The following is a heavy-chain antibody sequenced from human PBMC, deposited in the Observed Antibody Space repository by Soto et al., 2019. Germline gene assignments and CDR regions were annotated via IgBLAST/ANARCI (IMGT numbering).Heavy chain of an antibody. CDR3: ARDSSGHYYLFDN. Sequence: PSDTLSLTSTVSGVSISSNYWTWIRQPSGKGLEGIGRVYTSGSSNYNPSLNSRVTMSVDTSKTQFCLKLISVTAADTSIYYCARDSSGHYYLFDNWGQGTLVSVSS. CDR1: GVSISSNY. V-gene: IGHV4-4*07. J-gene: IGHJ4*02. CDR2: VYTSGSS. D-gene: IGHD1-26*01.